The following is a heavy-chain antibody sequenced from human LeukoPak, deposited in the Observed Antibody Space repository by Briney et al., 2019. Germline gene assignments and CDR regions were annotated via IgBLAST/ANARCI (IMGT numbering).Heavy chain of an antibody. CDR2: LSGAGLRT. Sequence: GGSLRLSCAASGFTFKSFAMTWVRQAPGKGLEWASSLSGAGLRTYYADSVKGRFTISRDNSKNTLYLHMNSLTGDDTAVYYCAKDRYGDYDYYFDYWGQGTLVTVSS. J-gene: IGHJ4*02. CDR3: AKDRYGDYDYYFDY. CDR1: GFTFKSFA. V-gene: IGHV3-23*01. D-gene: IGHD5-12*01.